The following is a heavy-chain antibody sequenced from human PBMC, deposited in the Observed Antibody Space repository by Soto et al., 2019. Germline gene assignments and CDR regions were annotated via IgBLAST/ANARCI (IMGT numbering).Heavy chain of an antibody. D-gene: IGHD3-22*01. J-gene: IGHJ6*02. Sequence: PGESLKISCKGSGYKFANYWIGWVRQMPGKGLEWMGIIYPGDSDTRYRPSFQSQVTISADKSISTAYLQWSSLKASDTAMYYCSRTYYYDSSGYGQYGMDVWGQGTTVTVSS. CDR2: IYPGDSDT. CDR3: SRTYYYDSSGYGQYGMDV. CDR1: GYKFANYW. V-gene: IGHV5-51*01.